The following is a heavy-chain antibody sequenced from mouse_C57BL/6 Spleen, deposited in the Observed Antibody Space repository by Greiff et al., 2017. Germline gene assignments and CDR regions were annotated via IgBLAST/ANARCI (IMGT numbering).Heavy chain of an antibody. CDR2: IDPSDSYT. D-gene: IGHD1-1*01. Sequence: QVQLQQPGAELVKPGASVKLSCKASGYTFTSYWMQWVKQRPGQGLEWIGEIDPSDSYTNYNQKFKGKATLTVDTSSSTAYMQLSSLTSEDSAVYYCAPHDYGSTFSFAYWGQGTLVTVSA. CDR3: APHDYGSTFSFAY. J-gene: IGHJ3*01. V-gene: IGHV1-50*01. CDR1: GYTFTSYW.